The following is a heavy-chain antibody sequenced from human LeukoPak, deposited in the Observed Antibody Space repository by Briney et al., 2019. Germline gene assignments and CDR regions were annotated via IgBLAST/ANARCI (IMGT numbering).Heavy chain of an antibody. V-gene: IGHV3-21*04. CDR1: GFTLSSYS. CDR2: ISSSSSYI. D-gene: IGHD5-18*01. J-gene: IGHJ4*02. CDR3: AKDKSFVDTAMATPSFEY. Sequence: GGSLRLSCAASGFTLSSYSMNWVRQAPGKGLEWVSSISSSSSYIYYADSVKGRFTISRDNAKNSLYLQMNSLRAEDTALYYCAKDKSFVDTAMATPSFEYWGQGTLVTVSS.